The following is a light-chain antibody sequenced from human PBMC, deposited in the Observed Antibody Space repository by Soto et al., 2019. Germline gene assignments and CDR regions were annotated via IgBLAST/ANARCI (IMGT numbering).Light chain of an antibody. V-gene: IGKV3-15*01. CDR1: QSVNNN. J-gene: IGKJ1*01. CDR2: GAS. CDR3: QHYDEWPPV. Sequence: EIVMTQSPVTLSVSPGESATLSCRASQSVNNNLAWYQQKPGQAPRLLIHGASSRATDIPARFSGSGSGTEFTLTIDGLQSEDFAVYYCQHYDEWPPVFGQGTKVDVK.